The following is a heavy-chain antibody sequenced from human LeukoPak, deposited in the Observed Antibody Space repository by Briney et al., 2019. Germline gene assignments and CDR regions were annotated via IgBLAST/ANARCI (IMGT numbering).Heavy chain of an antibody. Sequence: SETLSLTRTVSGGSISSSSYYWGWIRQPPGKGLEWIGSIYYSGSTYYNPSLKRRVTISVDTSKNQFSLKLSSVTAADTAVYYCASRLVGATVDSWGQGTLVTVSS. J-gene: IGHJ5*01. CDR1: GGSISSSSYY. V-gene: IGHV4-39*01. D-gene: IGHD1-26*01. CDR2: IYYSGST. CDR3: ASRLVGATVDS.